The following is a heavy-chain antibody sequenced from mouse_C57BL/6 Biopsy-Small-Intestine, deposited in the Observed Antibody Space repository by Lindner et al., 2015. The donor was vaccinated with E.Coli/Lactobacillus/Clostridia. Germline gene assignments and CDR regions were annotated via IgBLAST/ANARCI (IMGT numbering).Heavy chain of an antibody. CDR3: TIDSSGYSYVMDY. V-gene: IGHV14-4*01. CDR1: GFNIKDDY. J-gene: IGHJ4*01. CDR2: IDPENGDT. D-gene: IGHD3-2*02. Sequence: VQLQESGAELVRPGASVKLSCTASGFNIKDDYKHWVKQRPEQGLEWIGWIDPENGDTEYASKFQGKATITADTSSNTAYLQLSSLTSEDTAVYYCTIDSSGYSYVMDYWGQGTSVTVSS.